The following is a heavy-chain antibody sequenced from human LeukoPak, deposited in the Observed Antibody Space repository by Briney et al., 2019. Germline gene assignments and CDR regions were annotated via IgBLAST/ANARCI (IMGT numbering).Heavy chain of an antibody. CDR3: ARRPALGEDWFDP. V-gene: IGHV5-51*01. CDR2: IYPGDSDT. D-gene: IGHD3-10*01. CDR1: GYRFTSYW. J-gene: IGHJ5*02. Sequence: GESLKISCKGSGYRFTSYWIGWVRQMPGKGLEWMGIIYPGDSDTRYSPSFQGQVTISADKSISTAYLQWSSPRASDTAMYYCARRPALGEDWFDPWGQGTLVTVSS.